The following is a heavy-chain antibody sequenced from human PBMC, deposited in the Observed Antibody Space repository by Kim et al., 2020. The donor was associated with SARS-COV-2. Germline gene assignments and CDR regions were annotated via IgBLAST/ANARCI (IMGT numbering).Heavy chain of an antibody. J-gene: IGHJ6*04. CDR1: GGSFSGYH. V-gene: IGHV4-34*01. D-gene: IGHD7-27*01. Sequence: SETLSLTCAVYGGSFSGYHWTWIRQPPGKGLEWIGPINHSGSTNCNPSLKSRVTISLDTSKNQSSLKLRSVTAADTAVYYCARGWAGEVPSPILGIGPHYGYYAMDVWGEGTTVTVSA. CDR2: INHSGST. CDR3: ARGWAGEVPSPILGIGPHYGYYAMDV.